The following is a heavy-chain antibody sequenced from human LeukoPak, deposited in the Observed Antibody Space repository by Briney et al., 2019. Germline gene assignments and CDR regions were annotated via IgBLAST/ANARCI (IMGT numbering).Heavy chain of an antibody. CDR3: ARQGDYVGNWFDP. Sequence: SETLSLTCAVYGGSFSTYYWSWIRQPPGKGLEWIGYIHNSGSTNYNPPLKSRVTISVDTSDNQFSLKLSSVTAADTAVYYCARQGDYVGNWFDPWGQGTLVTVSP. V-gene: IGHV4-59*08. D-gene: IGHD4-23*01. CDR1: GGSFSTYY. J-gene: IGHJ5*02. CDR2: IHNSGST.